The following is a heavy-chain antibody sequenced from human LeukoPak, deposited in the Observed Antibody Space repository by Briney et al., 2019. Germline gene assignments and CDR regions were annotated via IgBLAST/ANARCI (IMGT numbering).Heavy chain of an antibody. Sequence: SETLSLTCTVSGGSISRYYWSWIRRPPGKGREWIGWIEYIHNDGTTNYNPFLTSRVTISGDMANNQLSLILSSVTAADTAVYYCARRRTSSSWYYGMDVWGQGTTVTVSS. CDR1: GGSISRYY. J-gene: IGHJ6*02. V-gene: IGHV4-59*08. CDR2: IHNDGTT. CDR3: ARRRTSSSWYYGMDV. D-gene: IGHD6-13*01.